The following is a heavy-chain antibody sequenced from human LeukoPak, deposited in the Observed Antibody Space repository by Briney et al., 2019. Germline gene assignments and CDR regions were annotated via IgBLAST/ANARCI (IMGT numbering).Heavy chain of an antibody. V-gene: IGHV4-30-2*05. CDR2: IYYSGST. Sequence: SQTLSLTCAVSGGSISSGGYSWSWIRQPPGKGLEWIGYIYYSGSTYYNPSLKSRVTISVDTSKNQFSLKLSSVTAADTAVYYCARDRDYQYFDLWGRGTLVTVSS. D-gene: IGHD4/OR15-4a*01. J-gene: IGHJ2*01. CDR3: ARDRDYQYFDL. CDR1: GGSISSGGYS.